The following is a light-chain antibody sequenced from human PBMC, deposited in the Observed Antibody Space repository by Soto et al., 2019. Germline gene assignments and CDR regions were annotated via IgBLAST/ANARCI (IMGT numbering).Light chain of an antibody. CDR2: SAS. Sequence: EVVLTKSPGTLSLSPGERATLSCRASRTVDGNYLAWYHQKPGQPPRLLIHSASTRAPGIPDRFSARGAGTDFTLTISRLEPDDSAVYYCQQYSSSPRTFGPGTKVEIK. CDR3: QQYSSSPRT. J-gene: IGKJ1*01. CDR1: RTVDGNY. V-gene: IGKV3-20*01.